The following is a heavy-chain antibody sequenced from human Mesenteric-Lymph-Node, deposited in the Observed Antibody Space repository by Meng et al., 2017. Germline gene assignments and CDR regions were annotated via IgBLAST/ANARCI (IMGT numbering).Heavy chain of an antibody. CDR3: ARFVVVTSQTVDY. CDR2: ISYDGSNK. CDR1: GFTFSSYA. Sequence: GESLKISCAASGFTFSSYAMHWVRQAPGKGLEWVAVISYDGSNKYYADSVKGRFTISRDNSKNTLYLQMNSLRAEDTALYYCARFVVVTSQTVDYWGQGTLVTVSS. D-gene: IGHD2-21*02. V-gene: IGHV3-30*04. J-gene: IGHJ4*02.